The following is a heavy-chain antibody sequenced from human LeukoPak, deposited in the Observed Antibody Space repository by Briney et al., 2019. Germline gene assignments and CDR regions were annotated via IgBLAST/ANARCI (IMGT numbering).Heavy chain of an antibody. Sequence: KSSETLSLTCAVYGGSFSNYYWSWIRQPPGKGLEWIGEINDSGRINYNPSLLSRVTISVEQSKKQFSLRLTSVTATDTAVYYCARRWNYGRNYYIDVWGKGATVSVSS. CDR3: ARRWNYGRNYYIDV. J-gene: IGHJ6*03. CDR1: GGSFSNYY. V-gene: IGHV4-34*01. D-gene: IGHD1-7*01. CDR2: INDSGRI.